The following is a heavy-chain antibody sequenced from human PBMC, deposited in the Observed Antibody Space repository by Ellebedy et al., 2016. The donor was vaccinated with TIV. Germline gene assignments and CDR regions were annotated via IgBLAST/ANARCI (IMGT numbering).Heavy chain of an antibody. CDR2: IKNKANSYIT. D-gene: IGHD1-26*01. CDR1: GFTFSIYG. CDR3: TRVKLGAPTRCFDY. V-gene: IGHV3-72*01. Sequence: GESLKISCAASGFTFSIYGMHWVRQAPGKGLEWVARIKNKANSYITEYAASVTGRFTISREDSKNSLYLQMNSLKTEDTAMYYCTRVKLGAPTRCFDYWGQGALVTVSS. J-gene: IGHJ4*02.